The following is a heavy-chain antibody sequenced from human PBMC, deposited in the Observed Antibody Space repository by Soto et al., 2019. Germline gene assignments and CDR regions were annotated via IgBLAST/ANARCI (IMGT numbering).Heavy chain of an antibody. CDR2: IIPIFGTA. V-gene: IGHV1-69*01. CDR1: GGTFSSYA. CDR3: ARATPSLDCIHGSCYMGPDY. J-gene: IGHJ4*02. Sequence: QVQLVQSGAEVKKPGSSVKVSCKASGGTFSSYAISWVRQAPGQGLEWMGGIIPIFGTANYAQKLPGRVTSTADQSTSTAYMKLSRLRSEDTDVYYCARATPSLDCIHGSCYMGPDYWGQGTPVTVSS. D-gene: IGHD2-15*01.